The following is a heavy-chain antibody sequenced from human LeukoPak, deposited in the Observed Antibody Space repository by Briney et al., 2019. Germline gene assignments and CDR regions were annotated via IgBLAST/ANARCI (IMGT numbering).Heavy chain of an antibody. J-gene: IGHJ4*02. CDR3: GKGEHDSDWDFDY. V-gene: IGHV3-30*03. CDR2: ISYDGSNK. D-gene: IGHD3-16*01. CDR1: GFTFSSYG. Sequence: PGGSLRLSCAASGFTFSSYGMHWVRQAPGKGLEWVAVISYDGSNKYYADSVKGRFTISRDNSKNTLYLQMNSLRAEDTAVYYWGKGEHDSDWDFDYGAREPRVTV.